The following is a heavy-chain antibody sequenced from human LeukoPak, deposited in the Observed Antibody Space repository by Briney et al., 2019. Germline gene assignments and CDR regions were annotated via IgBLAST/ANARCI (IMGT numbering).Heavy chain of an antibody. J-gene: IGHJ6*03. CDR3: ARAGPVPAPTYYYMDV. CDR1: GGSFSGYY. Sequence: PSETLSLTCAVYGGSFSGYYWSWIRQPPGKGLEWIWEINHSGSTNYNPSLKSRVTISVDTSKNQFSLKLSSVTAADTAVYYCARAGPVPAPTYYYMDVWGKGTTVTVSS. D-gene: IGHD2-2*01. V-gene: IGHV4-34*01. CDR2: INHSGST.